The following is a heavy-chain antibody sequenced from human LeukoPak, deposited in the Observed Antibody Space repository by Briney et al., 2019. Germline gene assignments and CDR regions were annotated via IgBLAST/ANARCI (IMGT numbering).Heavy chain of an antibody. CDR1: GFIFTDHW. D-gene: IGHD5-18*01. J-gene: IGHJ3*02. V-gene: IGHV3-23*01. CDR3: AKDLSTYSPRSSSPSEPSPPAFDI. CDR2: ISGSGGST. Sequence: HPGGSLRLSCAASGFIFTDHWMSWVRQAPGKGLEWVSAISGSGGSTYYADSVKGRFTISRDNSKNTLYLQMNSLRAEDTAVYYCAKDLSTYSPRSSSPSEPSPPAFDIWGQGTMVTVSS.